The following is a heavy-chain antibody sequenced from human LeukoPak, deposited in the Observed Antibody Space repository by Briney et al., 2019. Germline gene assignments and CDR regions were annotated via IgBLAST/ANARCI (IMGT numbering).Heavy chain of an antibody. CDR2: IKKDGSGI. CDR1: GFPFSNSW. V-gene: IGHV3-7*03. CDR3: AGGNAMDV. Sequence: QAGGSLRLSCAVSGFPFSNSWMYWVRQAPGKGLEGVANIKKDGSGISYVESVKGRFIISRDNSRNSLYLQMSSLKVEDTAVYFCAGGNAMDVWGKGTAVTVYS. J-gene: IGHJ6*04.